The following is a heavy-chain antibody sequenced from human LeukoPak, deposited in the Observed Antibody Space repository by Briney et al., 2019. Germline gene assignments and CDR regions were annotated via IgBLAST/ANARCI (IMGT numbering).Heavy chain of an antibody. V-gene: IGHV3-23*01. CDR2: ISGSGGST. CDR1: GFTFSSYA. CDR3: AKGDWAYCSSTSCPSFDY. J-gene: IGHJ4*02. Sequence: GGSLRLSCAASGFTFSSYAMSWVRQAPGKGLEWVSAISGSGGSTYYADSVKGRFTISRDNPKNTLYLQMNSLRAEDTAVYYCAKGDWAYCSSTSCPSFDYWGQGTLVTVSS. D-gene: IGHD2-2*01.